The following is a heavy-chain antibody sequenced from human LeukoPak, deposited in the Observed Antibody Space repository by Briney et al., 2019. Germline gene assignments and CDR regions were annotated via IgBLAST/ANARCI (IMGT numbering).Heavy chain of an antibody. CDR1: GFTFSSYW. CDR2: IKQDGSEK. D-gene: IGHD2-15*01. Sequence: GGSLRLSCAASGFTFSSYWMSWVRQAPGKGLEWVANIKQDGSEKYYVDSVEGRFTISRDNAKNSLYLQMNSLRAEDTAVYYCARDSYCSGGSCHGTIWFDPWGQGTLVTVSS. V-gene: IGHV3-7*01. CDR3: ARDSYCSGGSCHGTIWFDP. J-gene: IGHJ5*02.